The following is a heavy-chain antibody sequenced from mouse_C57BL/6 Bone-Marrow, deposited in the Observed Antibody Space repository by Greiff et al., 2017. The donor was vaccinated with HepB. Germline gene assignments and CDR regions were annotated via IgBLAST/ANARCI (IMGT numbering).Heavy chain of an antibody. J-gene: IGHJ3*01. CDR3: ARYRTTVVPVAY. CDR1: GYTFTSYG. Sequence: QVQLQQSGAELARPGASVKLSCKASGYTFTSYGISWVKQRTGQGLEWIGEIYPRSGNTYYNEKFKGKATLTADKSSSTAYMELRSLTSEDSAVYFCARYRTTVVPVAYWGQGTLVTVSA. CDR2: IYPRSGNT. V-gene: IGHV1-81*01. D-gene: IGHD1-1*01.